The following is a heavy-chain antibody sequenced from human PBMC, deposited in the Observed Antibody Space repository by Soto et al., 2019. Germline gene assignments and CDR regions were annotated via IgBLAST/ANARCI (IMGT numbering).Heavy chain of an antibody. D-gene: IGHD3-10*02. CDR2: IYYSGNT. CDR3: ACSSLYGMGV. J-gene: IGHJ6*02. CDR1: GGTISSGAYY. V-gene: IGHV4-30-4*01. Sequence: SETLSLTCSASGGTISSGAYYWSWIRQPPGKGLEWSGNIYYSGNTYYTTSADSRLSRSIDTYKNQYYMMVGHVTAAGTAVYYCACSSLYGMGVWGQGTKVTVSS.